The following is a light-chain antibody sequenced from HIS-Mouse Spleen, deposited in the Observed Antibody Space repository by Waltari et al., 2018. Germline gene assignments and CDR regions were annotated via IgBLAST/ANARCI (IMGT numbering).Light chain of an antibody. CDR1: SSHVGRYHY. CDR3: SSYAGSNNSYV. J-gene: IGLJ1*01. Sequence: QSALTQPPSASGSPGQSVTIPCTGTSSHVGRYHYVAWYQEHPGKAPKLIICEVSKRPSGVPDRFSGSKSGNTASLTVSGLQAEDEADYYCSSYAGSNNSYVFGTGTKVTVL. V-gene: IGLV2-8*01. CDR2: EVS.